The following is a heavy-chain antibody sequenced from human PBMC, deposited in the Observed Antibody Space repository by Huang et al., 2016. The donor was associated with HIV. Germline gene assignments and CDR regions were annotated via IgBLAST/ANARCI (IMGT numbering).Heavy chain of an antibody. V-gene: IGHV3-30*04. J-gene: IGHJ4*02. CDR1: GVTFTNYA. CDR2: ISYTGINI. D-gene: IGHD3-22*01. CDR3: ARGRDGRSGFYFGDFDN. Sequence: QVQLVESGGGVVQPGRSLRLSCAASGVTFTNYAMHWVRQAPGKGLEWVTLISYTGINIYYTDSVKGRFSISRDNSKSTMFLHMNRLRFEDTAVYYCARGRDGRSGFYFGDFDNWGQGILVTVSS.